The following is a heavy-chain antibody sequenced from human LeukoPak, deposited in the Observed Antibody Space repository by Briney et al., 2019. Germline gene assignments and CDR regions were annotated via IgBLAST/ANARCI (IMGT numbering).Heavy chain of an antibody. D-gene: IGHD5-18*01. Sequence: PGGSLRLSCAASGFTFSSYAMHWVRQAPGKGLEWVAVISYDGSNKYYADSVKGRFTISRDNSKNTLYLQMNSLRAEDTAVYYCAKDGGFAGTAMVGGDNWFDPWGQGTLVTVSS. CDR1: GFTFSSYA. CDR2: ISYDGSNK. CDR3: AKDGGFAGTAMVGGDNWFDP. J-gene: IGHJ5*02. V-gene: IGHV3-30*04.